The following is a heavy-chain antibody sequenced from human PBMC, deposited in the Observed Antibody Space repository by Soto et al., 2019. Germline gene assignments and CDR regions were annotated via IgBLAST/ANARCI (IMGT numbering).Heavy chain of an antibody. D-gene: IGHD3-16*01. V-gene: IGHV2-5*01. Sequence: QITLKESGPTLVKPTQTLTLTCTVSGFSVSARGVGVGWIRQPPGKALEWLGIIYWNDDKRYSPSLKSRLTITKDTSKNQVVLTMTNMDPVDTATYYWAHSPWGAAPDYWGQGTLVTVSS. CDR2: IYWNDDK. J-gene: IGHJ4*02. CDR1: GFSVSARGVG. CDR3: AHSPWGAAPDY.